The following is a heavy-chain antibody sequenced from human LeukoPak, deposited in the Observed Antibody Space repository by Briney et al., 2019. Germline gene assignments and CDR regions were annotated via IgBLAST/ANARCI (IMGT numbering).Heavy chain of an antibody. CDR1: GYSFTNYW. CDR3: ARQYQDYFDY. J-gene: IGHJ4*02. V-gene: IGHV5-51*01. CDR2: IYPGDSDT. Sequence: GESLKISCEGSGYSFTNYWIDWVRQMPGKGLEWMGIIYPGDSDTRYSPSFQGQVTISADKSISTAYLQWSSLKASDTAMYYCARQYQDYFDYWGQGTLVTVSS. D-gene: IGHD2-2*01.